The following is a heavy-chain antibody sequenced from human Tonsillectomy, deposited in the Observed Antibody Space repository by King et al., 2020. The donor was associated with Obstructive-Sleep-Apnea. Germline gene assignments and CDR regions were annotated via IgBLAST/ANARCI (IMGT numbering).Heavy chain of an antibody. V-gene: IGHV3-23*04. Sequence: VQLVESGGGLVQPGGSLRLSCAASGFTFSSYAMSWVRQAPGKGLEWVSAISGSGGSTYYADSMKGRFTISRDNSKNTLYLQMNSLRAEDTAVYYCAKNEKGEAITGCISPFCYYGMDVWGQGTTVTVSS. CDR2: ISGSGGST. D-gene: IGHD2-8*01. CDR3: AKNEKGEAITGCISPFCYYGMDV. CDR1: GFTFSSYA. J-gene: IGHJ6*02.